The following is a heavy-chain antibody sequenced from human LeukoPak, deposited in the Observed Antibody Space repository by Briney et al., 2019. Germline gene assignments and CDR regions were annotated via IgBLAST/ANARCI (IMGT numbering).Heavy chain of an antibody. CDR3: VKRAGYSSGPNWFDP. D-gene: IGHD6-19*01. J-gene: IGHJ5*02. CDR1: GFTFSSYG. V-gene: IGHV3-30*02. CDR2: IRYDGNIQ. Sequence: GGSLRLSCAASGFTFSSYGMLWVRQAPDKGLEWVAFIRYDGNIQFYADSVKGRFTISRDDSKNTLFLQMNSLRTDDTALYYCVKRAGYSSGPNWFDPWGQGTLVTVSS.